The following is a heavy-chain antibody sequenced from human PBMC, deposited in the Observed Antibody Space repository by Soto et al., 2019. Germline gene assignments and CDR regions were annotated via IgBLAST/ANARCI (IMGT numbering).Heavy chain of an antibody. V-gene: IGHV3-64*01. CDR3: ARRIPFGYGMDV. Sequence: PGGSLRLSCAASGFTFSSYAMHWVRQAPGKGLENVSVITSNGGNTDYASTVKGRFTISRDNSKNKLYLQMGSLKDEDMAVYYCARRIPFGYGMDVWGQGTTVTVSS. D-gene: IGHD2-21*01. J-gene: IGHJ6*02. CDR2: ITSNGGNT. CDR1: GFTFSSYA.